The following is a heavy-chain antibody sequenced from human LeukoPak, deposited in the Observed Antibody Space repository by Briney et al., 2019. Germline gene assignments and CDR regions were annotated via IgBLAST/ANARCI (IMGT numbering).Heavy chain of an antibody. CDR2: IWYDGSNK. CDR3: AKDGGSGWYVGSDY. D-gene: IGHD6-19*01. V-gene: IGHV3-33*06. J-gene: IGHJ4*02. CDR1: GFTFSSYA. Sequence: PGGSLRLSCAASGFTFSSYAMHWVRQAPGKGLEWVAVIWYDGSNKYYADSVKGRFTISRDNSKNTLYLQMNSLRAEDTAVYYCAKDGGSGWYVGSDYWGQGTLVTVSS.